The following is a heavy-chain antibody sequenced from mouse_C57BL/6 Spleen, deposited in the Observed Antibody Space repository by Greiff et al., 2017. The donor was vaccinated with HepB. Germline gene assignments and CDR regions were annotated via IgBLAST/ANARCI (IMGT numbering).Heavy chain of an antibody. V-gene: IGHV1-18*01. Sequence: VQLKQSGPELVKPGASVKIPCKASGYTFTDYNMDWVKQSHGKSLEWIGDINPNNGGTIYNQKFKGKAKLTVDKSSSTAYMELRSLTSEDTAVYYCARGGGYDGWFAYWGQVTLVTVSA. CDR3: ARGGGYDGWFAY. D-gene: IGHD2-2*01. CDR2: INPNNGGT. CDR1: GYTFTDYN. J-gene: IGHJ3*01.